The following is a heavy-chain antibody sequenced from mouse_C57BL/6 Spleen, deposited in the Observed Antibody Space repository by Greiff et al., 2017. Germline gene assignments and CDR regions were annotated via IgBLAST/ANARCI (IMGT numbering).Heavy chain of an antibody. Sequence: EVQLQQSGPVLVKPGASVKMSCKASGYTFTDYYMNWVKQSHGKSLEWIGVINPYNGGTSYNQKFKGKATLTVDKSSSTAYMELNSLTSEDSAVYYCARCGGGSETMDYWGQGTSVTVSS. CDR3: ARCGGGSETMDY. V-gene: IGHV1-19*01. CDR2: INPYNGGT. J-gene: IGHJ4*01. CDR1: GYTFTDYY. D-gene: IGHD1-1*01.